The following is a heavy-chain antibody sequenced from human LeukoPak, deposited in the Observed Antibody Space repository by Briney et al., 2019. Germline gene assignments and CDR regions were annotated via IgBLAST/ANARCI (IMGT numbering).Heavy chain of an antibody. CDR1: GFTFSSYS. CDR3: AKDSGYYDSSGYYTDRYFDY. J-gene: IGHJ4*02. V-gene: IGHV3-48*01. D-gene: IGHD3-22*01. Sequence: GRSLRLSCAPSGFTFSSYSMNSVRHPPGKGLEWVSYISSGSSTTYYADSVKGRLTISRDNAKNSLYLQMNSLRAEDTAVYYCAKDSGYYDSSGYYTDRYFDYWGQGTLVTVSS. CDR2: ISSGSSTT.